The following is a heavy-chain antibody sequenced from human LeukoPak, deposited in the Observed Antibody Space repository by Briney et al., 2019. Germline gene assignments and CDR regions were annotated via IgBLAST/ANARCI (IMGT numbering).Heavy chain of an antibody. CDR2: MNPSSGNT. Sequence: EASVKVSCKASGYTFTSYDINWVQQATGQGLEWMGWMNPSSGNTGYAQKFQGRVTITRNTSISTAYMELSSLRSEDTAVYYCASGTISSGWFDYWGQGTLVTVSS. J-gene: IGHJ4*02. V-gene: IGHV1-8*03. CDR1: GYTFTSYD. D-gene: IGHD6-19*01. CDR3: ASGTISSGWFDY.